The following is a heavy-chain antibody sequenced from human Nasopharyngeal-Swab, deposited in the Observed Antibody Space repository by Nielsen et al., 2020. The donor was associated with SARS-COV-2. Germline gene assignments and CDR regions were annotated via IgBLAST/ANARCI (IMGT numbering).Heavy chain of an antibody. CDR3: AREQRGGDFWTRHYYNGMDV. D-gene: IGHD3/OR15-3a*01. CDR1: GGSISSYY. Sequence: SQPLSLTCAISGGSISSYYWSWIRQPPGKGLEWIGCIHYSGSTYYNPSLKSRVTMAVDTSNNQFSLKVTSVTAADTAVYYCAREQRGGDFWTRHYYNGMDVWGQGTTVTVSS. CDR2: IHYSGST. V-gene: IGHV4-59*13. J-gene: IGHJ6*02.